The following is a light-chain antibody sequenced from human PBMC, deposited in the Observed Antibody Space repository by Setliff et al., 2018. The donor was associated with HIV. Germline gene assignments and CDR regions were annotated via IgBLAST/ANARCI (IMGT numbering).Light chain of an antibody. CDR3: SSYTSSSTYV. J-gene: IGLJ1*01. Sequence: QSVLTQPASVSGSPGQSITISCTGTSNDVGGYNYVSWYQQHPGKAPKLMISDVSKRPSGVSSRFSGSKSGNTASLTISGLQTEDEADYYCSSYTSSSTYVFGTGTKVTVL. CDR1: SNDVGGYNY. CDR2: DVS. V-gene: IGLV2-14*01.